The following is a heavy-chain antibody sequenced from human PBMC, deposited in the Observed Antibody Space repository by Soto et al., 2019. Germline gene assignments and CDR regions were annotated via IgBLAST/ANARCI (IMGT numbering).Heavy chain of an antibody. V-gene: IGHV3-11*06. Sequence: GGSLRLSCADSGFTFSDYYMSWIRQAPGKGLEWISYISSRSTYSDYADSVKGRFTISRDNVKDSLSLQMNSLRAEDTAVYYCTRGTTVTPYPLDHWGQGSLVTVSS. D-gene: IGHD4-17*01. CDR2: ISSRSTYS. CDR3: TRGTTVTPYPLDH. CDR1: GFTFSDYY. J-gene: IGHJ4*02.